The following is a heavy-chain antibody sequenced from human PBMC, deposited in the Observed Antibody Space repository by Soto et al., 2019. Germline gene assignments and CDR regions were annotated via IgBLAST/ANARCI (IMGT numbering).Heavy chain of an antibody. CDR2: ISYDGSNK. CDR3: ARVPSSWPNWFDP. Sequence: GGSLRLSCAASGFTFSSYAMHWVRQAPGKGLEWVAVISYDGSNKYYADSVKGRFTISRDNSKNTLYPQMNSLIAEDTAVYSCARVPSSWPNWFDPWGQGTLVTVSS. V-gene: IGHV3-30-3*01. CDR1: GFTFSSYA. D-gene: IGHD6-13*01. J-gene: IGHJ5*02.